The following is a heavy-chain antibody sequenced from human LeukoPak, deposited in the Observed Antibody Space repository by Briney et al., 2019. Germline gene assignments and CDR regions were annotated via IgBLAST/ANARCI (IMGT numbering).Heavy chain of an antibody. J-gene: IGHJ3*02. CDR2: ISSSSSYI. Sequence: GGSLRLSCAASGFTFSSYSMNWVRQAPGQGLEWVSSISSSSSYIYYADSVKGRFTISRDNAKNSLYLQMNSLRAEDTAVYYCARESVLWFGDRGAFDIWGQGTMVTVSS. CDR3: ARESVLWFGDRGAFDI. V-gene: IGHV3-21*01. D-gene: IGHD3-10*01. CDR1: GFTFSSYS.